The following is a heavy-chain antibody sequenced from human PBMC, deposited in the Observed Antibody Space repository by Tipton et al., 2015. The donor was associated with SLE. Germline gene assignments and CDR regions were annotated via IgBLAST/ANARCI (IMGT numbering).Heavy chain of an antibody. CDR1: GYTFSNYG. V-gene: IGHV1-18*01. CDR2: ISTYNGNT. Sequence: QSGAEVKKAGASMKVSCKASGYTFSNYGISWARQAPGQGLEWMGWISTYNGNTNSAQKLQGRVTMTTDTSTSTAYMELRSLRSDDTAVYYCARGRMTRYGFDIWGQGTMVTVSS. CDR3: ARGRMTRYGFDI. D-gene: IGHD2-21*02. J-gene: IGHJ3*02.